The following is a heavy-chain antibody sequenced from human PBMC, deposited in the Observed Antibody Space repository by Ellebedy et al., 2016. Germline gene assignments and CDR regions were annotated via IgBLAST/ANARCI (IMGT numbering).Heavy chain of an antibody. D-gene: IGHD3-16*01. CDR2: ISGNADNT. V-gene: IGHV3-23*01. CDR3: AKDQVLSSVMGRYLY. CDR1: GFSFSSYA. Sequence: GGSLRLSCAASGFSFSSYAMSWVRQAPGKGLEWVSSISGNADNTHYADSVKGRFTISRDNSKNTLYLQMNSLRAEDRAIYYCAKDQVLSSVMGRYLYWGQGTLVTVSS. J-gene: IGHJ4*02.